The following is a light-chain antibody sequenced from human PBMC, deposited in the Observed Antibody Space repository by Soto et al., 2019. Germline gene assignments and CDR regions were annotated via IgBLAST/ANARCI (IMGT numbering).Light chain of an antibody. CDR1: SSNIGNNY. CDR3: AAWDDSLSGVV. Sequence: QSVLTQPPSASGTPGQRVTISCSGTSSNIGNNYVCWYQQLPGTAPKRLIYRNNQRPSRDPDRFSGSKSGTSDSLAISGLWFDDEADYYCAAWDDSLSGVVFGGGTKLTVL. V-gene: IGLV1-47*03. CDR2: RNN. J-gene: IGLJ2*01.